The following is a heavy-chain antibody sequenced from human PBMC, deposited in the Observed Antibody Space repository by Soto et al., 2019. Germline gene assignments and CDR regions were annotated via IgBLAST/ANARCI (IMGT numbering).Heavy chain of an antibody. CDR1: GFTFSSYA. Sequence: GSLRLSCAASGFTFSSYAMSWVRQAPGKGLEWVSAISGSGGSTYYADSVKGRFTISRDNSKNTLYLQMNSLRAEDTAVYYCAKEMGYYDSSGYYRGPYDYWGQGTLVTVSS. CDR3: AKEMGYYDSSGYYRGPYDY. CDR2: ISGSGGST. V-gene: IGHV3-23*01. D-gene: IGHD3-22*01. J-gene: IGHJ4*02.